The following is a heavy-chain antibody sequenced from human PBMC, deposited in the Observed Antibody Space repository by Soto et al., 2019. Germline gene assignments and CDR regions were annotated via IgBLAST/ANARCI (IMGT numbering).Heavy chain of an antibody. Sequence: ASVKVSCKASGDTFSCYYMHWVRQAPGQGLEWMGVINPSGDSTSYAQKFQGRVTMTRDTSTSTLFMELSSLRSEDTAVYFCARDWEFGYWGQGTLVTVS. D-gene: IGHD1-26*01. V-gene: IGHV1-46*01. CDR3: ARDWEFGY. CDR1: GDTFSCYY. J-gene: IGHJ4*02. CDR2: INPSGDST.